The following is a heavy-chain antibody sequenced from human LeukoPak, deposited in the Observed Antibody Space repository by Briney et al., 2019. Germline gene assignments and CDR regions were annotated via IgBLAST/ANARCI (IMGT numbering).Heavy chain of an antibody. D-gene: IGHD6-19*01. J-gene: IGHJ4*02. CDR2: ISYDGSNK. CDR3: AKDRDLQWLVLGSALDY. V-gene: IGHV3-30-3*01. CDR1: GFTFSSYA. Sequence: PGGSLRLSCAASGFTFSSYAMHWVRQAPGKGLEWVAVISYDGSNKYYADSVKGRFTISRDNSKNTLYLQMNSLRAEDTAVYYCAKDRDLQWLVLGSALDYWGQGTLVTVSS.